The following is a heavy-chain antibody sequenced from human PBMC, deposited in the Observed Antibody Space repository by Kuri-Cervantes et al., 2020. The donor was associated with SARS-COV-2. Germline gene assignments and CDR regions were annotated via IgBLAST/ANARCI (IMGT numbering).Heavy chain of an antibody. V-gene: IGHV4-39*01. J-gene: IGHJ6*02. CDR3: ARRHSGASSGWSYRAQYYYYYGMDV. CDR2: IYYSGST. CDR1: GASISSSSYY. D-gene: IGHD6-19*01. Sequence: SETLSLTCTVSGASISSSSYYWGWIRQPPGKGLEWIGSIYYSGSTYYNPSTKSRVTISVDTSNNQFSLKLSSVTAADTAVYYCARRHSGASSGWSYRAQYYYYYGMDVWGQGTTVTVSS.